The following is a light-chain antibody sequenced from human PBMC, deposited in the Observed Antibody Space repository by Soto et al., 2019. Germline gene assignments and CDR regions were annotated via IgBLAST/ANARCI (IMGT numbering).Light chain of an antibody. CDR3: LQANTFPIT. J-gene: IGKJ5*01. V-gene: IGKV1-12*01. Sequence: IQMTQSPSSVSASVQDIVSIRCRASQDISGWLAWYQQKPGKAPKLLIYAASSLQSGVPSRFSGSGSGTYFTLTISSLQPEDFATYYCLQANTFPITFGQGTRLEIK. CDR1: QDISGW. CDR2: AAS.